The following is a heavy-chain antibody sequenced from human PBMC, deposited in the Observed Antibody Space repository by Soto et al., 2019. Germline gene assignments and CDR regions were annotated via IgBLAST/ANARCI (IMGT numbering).Heavy chain of an antibody. J-gene: IGHJ4*02. D-gene: IGHD6-6*01. CDR1: GGSISSSSYY. Sequence: QLQLQESGPGLVKPSETLSLTCTVSGGSISSSSYYWGWIRQPPGKGLEWIGSIYYSGSTYYNPYLTSGVTISVDTYKIQFSLKLSYVNASETAVYYCARLDQYSSSRFDYWGQGTLVTGSS. CDR3: ARLDQYSSSRFDY. V-gene: IGHV4-39*01. CDR2: IYYSGST.